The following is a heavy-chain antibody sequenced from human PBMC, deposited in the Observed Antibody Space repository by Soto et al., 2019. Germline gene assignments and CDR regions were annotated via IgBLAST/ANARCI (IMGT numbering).Heavy chain of an antibody. CDR3: ASSASPDAY. J-gene: IGHJ4*02. CDR1: GFTFNSYS. CDR2: INSGSTSV. V-gene: IGHV3-48*01. Sequence: VQLVESGGGLVQPGGSLRLSCVASGFTFNSYSMNWVRQAPGKGLEWISYINSGSTSVFYADSVKGRFTISRDNAKNSLYLQMNGLRAEDTAVYYCASSASPDAYWGQGTLVTVSS. D-gene: IGHD1-26*01.